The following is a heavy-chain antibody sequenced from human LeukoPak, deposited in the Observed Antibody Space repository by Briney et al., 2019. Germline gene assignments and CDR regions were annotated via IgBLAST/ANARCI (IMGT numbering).Heavy chain of an antibody. D-gene: IGHD3-10*01. CDR3: ARVSLRGEDAFDI. V-gene: IGHV1-18*04. CDR1: GYTFTSYY. CDR2: ISAYNGNT. J-gene: IGHJ3*02. Sequence: ASVKVSCKASGYTFTSYYMHWVRQAPGQGLEWMGWISAYNGNTNYAQKLQGRVTMTTDTSTSTAYMELRSLRSDDTAVYYCARVSLRGEDAFDIWGQGTMVTVSS.